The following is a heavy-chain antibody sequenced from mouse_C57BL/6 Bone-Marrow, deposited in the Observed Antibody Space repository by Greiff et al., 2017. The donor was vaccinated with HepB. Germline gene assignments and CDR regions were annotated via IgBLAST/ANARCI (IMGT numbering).Heavy chain of an antibody. D-gene: IGHD3-2*02. CDR1: GYSITSGYY. Sequence: EVKLQESGPGLVKPSQSLSLTCSVTGYSITSGYYWNWIRQFPGNKLEWMGYISYDGSNNYNPSLKNRISITRDTSKNQFFLKLNSVTTEDTATYYCARGGTAQATVAYWGQGTLVTVSA. CDR3: ARGGTAQATVAY. CDR2: ISYDGSN. V-gene: IGHV3-6*01. J-gene: IGHJ3*01.